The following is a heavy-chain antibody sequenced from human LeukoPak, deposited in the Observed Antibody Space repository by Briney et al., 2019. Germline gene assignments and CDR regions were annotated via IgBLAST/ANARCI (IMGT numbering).Heavy chain of an antibody. CDR3: AREGGFYRPLDY. CDR2: VHLSGRT. V-gene: IGHV4-4*02. CDR1: GGSISSTNW. J-gene: IGHJ4*02. Sequence: SETLSLTCGVSGGSISSTNWWTVVRQPPGGVLEWIGEVHLSGRTHYNPSLESRLTMSVDMSENHLSLKLTSVTAADTAVYYCAREGGFYRPLDYSGQGPLVIVSS. D-gene: IGHD2/OR15-2a*01.